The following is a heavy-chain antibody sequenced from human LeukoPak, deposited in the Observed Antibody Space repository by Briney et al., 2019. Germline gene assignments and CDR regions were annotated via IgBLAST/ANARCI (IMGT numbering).Heavy chain of an antibody. V-gene: IGHV3-11*04. CDR3: ASDGGSGYYYPHYYYYMDV. CDR1: GFTFSDYY. J-gene: IGHJ6*03. D-gene: IGHD3-3*01. Sequence: GGSLRLSCAASGFTFSDYYMSWIRQAPGKGLEWVSYISSSGSTIYYADSVKGRFTISRDNAKNSLYLQMNSLRAEDTAVYYCASDGGSGYYYPHYYYYMDVWGKGTTVTVSS. CDR2: ISSSGSTI.